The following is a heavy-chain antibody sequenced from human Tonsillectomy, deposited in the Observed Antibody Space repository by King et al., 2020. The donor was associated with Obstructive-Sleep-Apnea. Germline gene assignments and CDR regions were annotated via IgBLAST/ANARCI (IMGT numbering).Heavy chain of an antibody. CDR1: GFTFDDYA. J-gene: IGHJ3*02. CDR2: ISRNSGNI. Sequence: EVQLVESGGGLVQPGRSLRLSCAASGFTFDDYAMHWVRQIPGKGLEWVSAISRNSGNIGYADSVKGRFTISRDNAKNSLYLQMNSLRAEDTALYYCAKDITGDYVYGFDMWGQGTMVTVSS. V-gene: IGHV3-9*01. D-gene: IGHD4-17*01. CDR3: AKDITGDYVYGFDM.